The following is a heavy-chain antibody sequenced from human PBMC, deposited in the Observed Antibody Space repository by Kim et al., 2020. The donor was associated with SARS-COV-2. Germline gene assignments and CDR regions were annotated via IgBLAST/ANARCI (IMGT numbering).Heavy chain of an antibody. CDR2: INPDTGNT. J-gene: IGHJ4*02. CDR1: GYTFTSYA. V-gene: IGHV1-3*01. CDR3: ARDRCHGGPCYCDY. D-gene: IGHD2-15*01. Sequence: ASVKVSCKASGYTFTSYAMHWVRQAPGQRLEWMGWINPDTGNTRYSQHFQGRVTITRDTSAGTVYLDLSLRSEDTAMYYCARDRCHGGPCYCDYWGRGTLVTVSS.